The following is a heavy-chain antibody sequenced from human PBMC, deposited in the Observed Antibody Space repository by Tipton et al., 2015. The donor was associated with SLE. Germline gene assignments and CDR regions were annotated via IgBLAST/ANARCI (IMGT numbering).Heavy chain of an antibody. CDR3: ARYIVGAQYFDY. D-gene: IGHD1-26*01. J-gene: IGHJ4*02. CDR1: GFTFTSYA. V-gene: IGHV3-7*01. Sequence: GSLRLSCAASGFTFTSYAMHWVRQAPGKGLEWVANIKEDGSEKYYVDSVKGRFTISRDNAKNSLYLQMNSLRAEDMAIYYCARYIVGAQYFDYWGQGTLVTVSS. CDR2: IKEDGSEK.